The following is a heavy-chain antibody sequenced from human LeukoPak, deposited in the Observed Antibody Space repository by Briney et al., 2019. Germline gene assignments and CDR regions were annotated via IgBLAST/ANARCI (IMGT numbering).Heavy chain of an antibody. V-gene: IGHV4-61*02. J-gene: IGHJ2*01. CDR1: GGSISSGSYY. D-gene: IGHD6-19*01. CDR2: IYTSGST. Sequence: SQTLSLTCTVSGGSISSGSYYWSWIRQPAGKGLEWIGRIYTSGSTNYNPSPKSRVTISVDTSKNQFSLKLSSVTAADTAVYYCARGRGSGWFYWYFDLWGRGTLVTVSS. CDR3: ARGRGSGWFYWYFDL.